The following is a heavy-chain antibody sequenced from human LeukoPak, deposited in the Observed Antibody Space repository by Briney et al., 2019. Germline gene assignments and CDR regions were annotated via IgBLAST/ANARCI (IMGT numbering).Heavy chain of an antibody. D-gene: IGHD6-19*01. CDR3: ARRPEGIAVAGTWVDY. CDR1: GYTFTSYG. V-gene: IGHV1-18*01. J-gene: IGHJ4*02. CDR2: ISAYNGNT. Sequence: ASVKVSCKASGYTFTSYGISWVRQAPGQGLEWMGWISAYNGNTNYAQKLQGRVTMTTDTSTSTAYMELRSLRSDDTAAYYCARRPEGIAVAGTWVDYWGQGTLVTVSS.